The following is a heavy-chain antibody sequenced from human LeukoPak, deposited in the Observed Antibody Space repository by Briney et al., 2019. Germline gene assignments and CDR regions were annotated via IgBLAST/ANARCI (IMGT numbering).Heavy chain of an antibody. CDR3: AREGGGDYFDY. Sequence: GASVKVSCKASGYTFTSYGISWVRQAPGQGLEWMGGIIPIFGTANYAQKFQGRVTITTDESTSTAYMELSSLRSEDTAVYYCAREGGGDYFDYWGQGTLVTVSS. D-gene: IGHD3-16*01. CDR2: IIPIFGTA. J-gene: IGHJ4*02. CDR1: GYTFTSYG. V-gene: IGHV1-69*05.